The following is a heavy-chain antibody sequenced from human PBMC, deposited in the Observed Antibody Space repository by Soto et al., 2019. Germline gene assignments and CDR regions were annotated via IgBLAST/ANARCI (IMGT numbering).Heavy chain of an antibody. V-gene: IGHV1-24*01. CDR3: ATDVIAARTKYFDY. CDR2: FDPEDGET. J-gene: IGHJ4*02. Sequence: ASVKVSCKVSGYTLTELSMHWVRQAPGKGLEWMGGFDPEDGETIYAQKFQGRVTMTEDTSTDTAYMELSSPRSEDTAVYYCATDVIAARTKYFDYWGQGTLVTVSS. D-gene: IGHD6-6*01. CDR1: GYTLTELS.